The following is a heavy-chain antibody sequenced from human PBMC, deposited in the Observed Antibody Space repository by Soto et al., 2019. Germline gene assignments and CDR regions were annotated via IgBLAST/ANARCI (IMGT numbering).Heavy chain of an antibody. J-gene: IGHJ4*02. D-gene: IGHD5-18*01. CDR1: GGSISSGGYS. CDR2: IYHSGST. CDR3: ARSGYSYGQIDY. V-gene: IGHV4-30-2*01. Sequence: SETLSLTCAVSGGSISSGGYSWSWIRQPPGKGLEWIGYIYHSGSTYYNPSLKSRVTISVDRSKNQFSLKLSSVTAADTAVYYCARSGYSYGQIDYWGQGTLVTVSS.